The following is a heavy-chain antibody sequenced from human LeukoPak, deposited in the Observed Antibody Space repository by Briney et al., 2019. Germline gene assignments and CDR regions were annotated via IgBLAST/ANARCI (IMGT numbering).Heavy chain of an antibody. J-gene: IGHJ3*02. V-gene: IGHV3-23*01. CDR1: GFTFSSYG. D-gene: IGHD3-10*01. Sequence: RGTLRLSCAASGFTFSSYGMSWVRQAPGKGLEWVSAISGSGGSTYYADSVKGRFTISRDNSKNTLYLQMNSLRAEDTAVYYCARDYYGSGSYCAFDMWGQGTMVTVSS. CDR3: ARDYYGSGSYCAFDM. CDR2: ISGSGGST.